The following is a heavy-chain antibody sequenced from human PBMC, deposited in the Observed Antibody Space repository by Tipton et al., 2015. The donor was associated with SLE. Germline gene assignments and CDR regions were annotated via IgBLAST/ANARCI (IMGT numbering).Heavy chain of an antibody. D-gene: IGHD2-8*01. CDR3: AREKRPNTDDAFDI. J-gene: IGHJ3*02. V-gene: IGHV3-66*02. CDR2: IHSGGRT. Sequence: SLRLSCEASGFSVSYNDMSWVRQAPGQGPEWVSTIHSGGRTYYADSVKGRFTISRDSSKNTLYLQMGSLRGEDMAVYYCAREKRPNTDDAFDIWGQGTMVTVSS. CDR1: GFSVSYND.